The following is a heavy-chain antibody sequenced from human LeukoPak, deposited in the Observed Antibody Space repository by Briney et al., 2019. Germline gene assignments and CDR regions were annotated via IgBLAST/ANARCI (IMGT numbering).Heavy chain of an antibody. V-gene: IGHV3-23*01. J-gene: IGHJ4*02. CDR1: GAAFTKYG. CDR2: ISRSGDIT. Sequence: HSGGSLRLSCAASGAAFTKYGMKWVRPAAGAGLEYISGISRSGDITHYADSVKGRFTISRDNVQNTLYLQMNSLRADDTALYYCATEGFYYWGPGTQVTVSS. CDR3: ATEGFYY.